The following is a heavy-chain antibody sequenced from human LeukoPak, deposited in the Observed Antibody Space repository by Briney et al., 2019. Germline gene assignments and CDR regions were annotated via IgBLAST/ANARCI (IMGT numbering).Heavy chain of an antibody. J-gene: IGHJ6*03. CDR1: GGSFSGYY. D-gene: IGHD3-22*01. CDR2: INHSGST. V-gene: IGHV4-34*01. CDR3: ARGNPGAYDSSGYYLQYYYYYMDV. Sequence: SETLSLTCAVYGGSFSGYYWGWIRQPPGKGLEWIGEINHSGSTNYNPSLKSRVTISVDTSKNQFSLKLSSVTAADTAVYYCARGNPGAYDSSGYYLQYYYYYMDVWGKGTTVTVSS.